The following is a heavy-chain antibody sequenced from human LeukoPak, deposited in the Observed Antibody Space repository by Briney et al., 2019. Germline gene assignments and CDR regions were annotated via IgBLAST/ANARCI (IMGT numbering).Heavy chain of an antibody. D-gene: IGHD1-7*01. Sequence: ASVKVSCKASGYTFTSYYMHWVRQAPEQGLEWMGWINPNSGGTNYAQKFQGRVTMTRDTSISTAYMELSRLRSDDTAVYYCASRNWNYVGIDYWGQGTLVTVSS. V-gene: IGHV1-2*02. CDR2: INPNSGGT. CDR3: ASRNWNYVGIDY. CDR1: GYTFTSYY. J-gene: IGHJ4*02.